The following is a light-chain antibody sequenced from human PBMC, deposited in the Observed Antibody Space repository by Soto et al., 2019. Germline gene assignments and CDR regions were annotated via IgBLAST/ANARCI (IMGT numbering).Light chain of an antibody. CDR1: QSVSTN. V-gene: IGKV3-11*01. CDR2: DAS. J-gene: IGKJ5*01. CDR3: HQRSNWPSIT. Sequence: TVMTQSPATLSVSRGARATXXXXXSQSVSTNLAWYQXXPGQAXXLXXYDASKRATGIPARFSGSGCGTDFTLTISRLEPEDFAAYYCHQRSNWPSITFGQGTRLEIK.